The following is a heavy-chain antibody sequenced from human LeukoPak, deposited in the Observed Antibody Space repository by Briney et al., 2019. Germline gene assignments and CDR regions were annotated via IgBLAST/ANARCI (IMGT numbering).Heavy chain of an antibody. J-gene: IGHJ5*02. Sequence: PSETLSLTCTVSGGSISSYYWSWIRQPPGMGLEWIAYIDYIGNTNFNPSLKSRVTISVDTSKNQFSLKLTSVTAADTAVYYCARGKNSSPNWFDPWGQGTLVIVSS. V-gene: IGHV4-59*01. CDR2: IDYIGNT. CDR3: ARGKNSSPNWFDP. D-gene: IGHD6-19*01. CDR1: GGSISSYY.